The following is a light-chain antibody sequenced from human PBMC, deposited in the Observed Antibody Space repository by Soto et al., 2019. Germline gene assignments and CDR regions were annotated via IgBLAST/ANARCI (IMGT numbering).Light chain of an antibody. Sequence: DIQLTQSPSFLSASVGDRVTITCRASQGISSYLAWYQQTPGKAPKLLIYAASTLQSGVPSRFSGSGSGTEFTLTISSLQPEDFATYYCQQLNSYPLSCGGGTKVEIK. V-gene: IGKV1-9*01. CDR3: QQLNSYPLS. J-gene: IGKJ4*01. CDR1: QGISSY. CDR2: AAS.